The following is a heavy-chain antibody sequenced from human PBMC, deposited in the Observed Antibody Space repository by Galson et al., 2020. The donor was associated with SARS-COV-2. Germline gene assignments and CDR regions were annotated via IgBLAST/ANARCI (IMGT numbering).Heavy chain of an antibody. V-gene: IGHV1-8*01. J-gene: IGHJ6*03. CDR1: GYTFTSYD. D-gene: IGHD2-2*01. CDR3: ARADIVVVPAATYLYGYYYYMDV. Sequence: ASVKVSCKASGYTFTSYDINWVRQATGQGLEWMGWMNPNSGNTGYAQKFQGRVTTTRNTSISTAYMELSSLRSEDTDVYYCARADIVVVPAATYLYGYYYYMDVWGKGTTVTVSS. CDR2: MNPNSGNT.